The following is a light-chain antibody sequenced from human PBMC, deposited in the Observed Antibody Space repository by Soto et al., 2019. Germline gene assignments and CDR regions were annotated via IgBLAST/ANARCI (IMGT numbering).Light chain of an antibody. CDR1: QSVSSK. J-gene: IGKJ2*01. CDR3: QQYNEWPRYT. V-gene: IGKV3-15*01. CDR2: GAS. Sequence: EIVMTQSPGTLSVSPGERATLSCRASQSVSSKLAWYQQKPGQAPRLLIYGASTRAPDIPARFSGRGSGTEFTLTISRLQSEDFAVYFCQQYNEWPRYTFGQGTKLEIK.